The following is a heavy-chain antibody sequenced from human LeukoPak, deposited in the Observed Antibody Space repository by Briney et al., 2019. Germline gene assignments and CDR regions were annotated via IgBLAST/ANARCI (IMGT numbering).Heavy chain of an antibody. Sequence: HPGGSLKLSCAASGFTFSGSAMHWVRQASGKGLEWVGRIRGKTNSYATAYAASMKGRFTISRDDSKNTAYLQMNSLKTEDTAVYYCTRLPYDFWSGYSTGVDYWGQGTLVTVSS. CDR2: IRGKTNSYAT. J-gene: IGHJ4*02. D-gene: IGHD3-3*01. V-gene: IGHV3-73*01. CDR1: GFTFSGSA. CDR3: TRLPYDFWSGYSTGVDY.